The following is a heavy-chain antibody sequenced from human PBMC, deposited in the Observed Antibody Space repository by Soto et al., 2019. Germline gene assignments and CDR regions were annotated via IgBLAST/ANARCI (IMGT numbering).Heavy chain of an antibody. CDR1: GFDASVNY. Sequence: PGGSLRLSCAASGFDASVNYMTWVRQAPGKGLEWVSAINSAGSTFYADSAKGRFTISRDNSKNTLYLQMNSLRVEDTAMYYCVRENYYYGMDVWGQGTAVTVSS. CDR3: VRENYYYGMDV. V-gene: IGHV3-66*01. J-gene: IGHJ6*02. CDR2: INSAGST.